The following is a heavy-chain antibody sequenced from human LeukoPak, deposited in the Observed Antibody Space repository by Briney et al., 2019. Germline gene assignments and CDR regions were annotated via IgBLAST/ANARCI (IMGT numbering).Heavy chain of an antibody. CDR1: GGSISSGGYY. D-gene: IGHD2-8*02. J-gene: IGHJ4*02. Sequence: SETLSLTCTVSGGSISSGGYYWSWIRQHPGKGLEWIGYIYYSGSTFYNPSLKSRVTISVDTSKNQFSLKLSSVTAADTAVYYCARGGVRRVPNSWGQGTLVTVSS. CDR2: IYYSGST. CDR3: ARGGVRRVPNS. V-gene: IGHV4-31*03.